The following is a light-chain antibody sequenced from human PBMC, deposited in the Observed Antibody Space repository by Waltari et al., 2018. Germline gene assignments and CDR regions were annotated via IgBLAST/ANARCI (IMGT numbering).Light chain of an antibody. Sequence: DIQMTQSPSSLSASVGDTVTISCRPSQYIGGYLNWYQLKGGKAPKLRIAGSSRLQDGVPSRFTGSGSGTDFTLTISSLHSDDFAIYVCQQSFIPPWTFGQGTKVDI. V-gene: IGKV1-39*01. CDR2: GSS. CDR1: QYIGGY. CDR3: QQSFIPPWT. J-gene: IGKJ1*01.